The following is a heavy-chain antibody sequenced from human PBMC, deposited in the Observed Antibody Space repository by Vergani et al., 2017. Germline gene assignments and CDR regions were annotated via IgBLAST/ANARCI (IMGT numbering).Heavy chain of an antibody. J-gene: IGHJ5*02. Sequence: EVQLVQSGAEVKKPGESLKISCEGSGYTFTDYWVGWVRQKPGKGLEWMGVVYARDSITRYSLSFEGQVTISADKSINTAYLEWDSLRASDSAMYYCARVVVVAAAQVRWFDPWGQGTLVTVSS. CDR1: GYTFTDYW. D-gene: IGHD2-15*01. V-gene: IGHV5-51*01. CDR3: ARVVVVAAAQVRWFDP. CDR2: VYARDSIT.